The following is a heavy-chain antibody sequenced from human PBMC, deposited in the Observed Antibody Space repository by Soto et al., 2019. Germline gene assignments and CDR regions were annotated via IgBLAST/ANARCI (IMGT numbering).Heavy chain of an antibody. D-gene: IGHD3-3*01. J-gene: IGHJ6*03. CDR3: ARVPGDYDFWSGYYNYYYYYMDV. CDR2: ISAYNGNT. CDR1: GYTFTSYG. Sequence: ASVKVSCKASGYTFTSYGISWVRQAPGQGLEWMGWISAYNGNTNYAQKLQGRVTMTTDTSTSTAYMELSSLRSEDTAVYYCARVPGDYDFWSGYYNYYYYYMDVWGKGTTVTVSS. V-gene: IGHV1-18*01.